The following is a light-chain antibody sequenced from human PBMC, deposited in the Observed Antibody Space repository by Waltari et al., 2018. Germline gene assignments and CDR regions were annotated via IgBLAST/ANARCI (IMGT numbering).Light chain of an antibody. Sequence: QSALTQPPSASGSPGQSVTISCTGTSSDVGGYNYASWYQQPPGKAPKVMMYEVSKRPSGVPDRFSGSKSGNTASLTVSGLQAEDEADSYCSSYGGRSSVVFGGGTKLTVL. V-gene: IGLV2-8*01. J-gene: IGLJ2*01. CDR1: SSDVGGYNY. CDR3: SSYGGRSSVV. CDR2: EVS.